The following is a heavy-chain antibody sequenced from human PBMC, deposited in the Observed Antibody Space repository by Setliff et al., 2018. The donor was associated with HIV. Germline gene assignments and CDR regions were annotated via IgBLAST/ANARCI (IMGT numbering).Heavy chain of an antibody. CDR3: ATSSPPDDYGDLGGIDH. Sequence: GGSLRLSCAASGFMFGDFEMNWVRQAPGKGLEWVSYISGSDGTVLYADSVKGRFSVSRDNAENSLFLQMNGLRDDDSAVYFCATSSPPDDYGDLGGIDHWGQGTLVTVSS. V-gene: IGHV3-48*03. D-gene: IGHD4-17*01. CDR1: GFMFGDFE. CDR2: ISGSDGTV. J-gene: IGHJ4*02.